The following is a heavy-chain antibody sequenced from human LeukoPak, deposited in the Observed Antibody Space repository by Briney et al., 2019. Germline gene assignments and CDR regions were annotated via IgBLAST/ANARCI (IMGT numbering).Heavy chain of an antibody. Sequence: GGSLRLSCAASGFTFSSHWMHWVRQAPGKGLVWVSRVNSDGSSTSYADSVKGRFTISRDNAKNTLYLQMNSLRAEDTAVYYCARGPPYGSGSYYPGDYWGQGTLVTVSS. D-gene: IGHD3-10*01. CDR1: GFTFSSHW. V-gene: IGHV3-74*01. CDR2: VNSDGSST. J-gene: IGHJ4*02. CDR3: ARGPPYGSGSYYPGDY.